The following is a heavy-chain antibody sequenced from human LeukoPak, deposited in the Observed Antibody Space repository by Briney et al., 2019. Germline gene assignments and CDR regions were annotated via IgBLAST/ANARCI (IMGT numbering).Heavy chain of an antibody. CDR2: INEDGSQK. Sequence: GGSLRLSCSTSGFSFSGYWMTWVRQAPGKGPEWVANINEDGSQKNLVDSVKGRFTISRDNAKSSLYLQMNSLRVEDTAVYYCARDIPRGASHLDYWGQGTLGTVSS. D-gene: IGHD1-26*01. CDR1: GFSFSGYW. CDR3: ARDIPRGASHLDY. V-gene: IGHV3-7*01. J-gene: IGHJ4*02.